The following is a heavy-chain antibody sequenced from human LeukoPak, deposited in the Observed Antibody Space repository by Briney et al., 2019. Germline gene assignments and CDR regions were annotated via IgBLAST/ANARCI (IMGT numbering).Heavy chain of an antibody. J-gene: IGHJ3*02. CDR2: IKQDGSEK. CDR3: ARVNNGAFDI. Sequence: GGSLRLSCAASGFTLSSYWMSWVRQAPGKGPEWVANIKQDGSEKYYVDSVKGRFTISRDNAKNSVYLQVNSLRAGDTAVYYCARVNNGAFDIWGQGTMVTVSS. D-gene: IGHD1/OR15-1a*01. CDR1: GFTLSSYW. V-gene: IGHV3-7*04.